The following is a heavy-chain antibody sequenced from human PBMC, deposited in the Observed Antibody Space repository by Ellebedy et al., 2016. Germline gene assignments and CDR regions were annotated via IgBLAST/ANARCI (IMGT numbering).Heavy chain of an antibody. CDR1: GYTFTSYG. CDR2: ISAYNGNT. D-gene: IGHD3-9*01. Sequence: ASVKVSCKASGYTFTSYGISWVRQAPGQGLEWMGWISAYNGNTNYAQKLQGRVTMTTDTSTSTAYMELRSLRSDDTAVYYCARTSGYIFRRPAHYFDYWGQGTLVTVSS. CDR3: ARTSGYIFRRPAHYFDY. J-gene: IGHJ4*02. V-gene: IGHV1-18*04.